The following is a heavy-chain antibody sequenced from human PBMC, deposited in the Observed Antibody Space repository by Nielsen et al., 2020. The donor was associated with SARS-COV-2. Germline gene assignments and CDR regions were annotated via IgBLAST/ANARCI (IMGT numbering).Heavy chain of an antibody. Sequence: ASVKVSCKASGYTFTNNYMHWVRQAPGQGLEWMGLINPTNGGTTYAQKFQGRVTMTRDTSTSTVYMELSSLRSDDTAVYYCARVDTLDPSYSYYGMDVWGQGTTVTVS. J-gene: IGHJ6*02. CDR3: ARVDTLDPSYSYYGMDV. V-gene: IGHV1-46*01. D-gene: IGHD3-9*01. CDR1: GYTFTNNY. CDR2: INPTNGGT.